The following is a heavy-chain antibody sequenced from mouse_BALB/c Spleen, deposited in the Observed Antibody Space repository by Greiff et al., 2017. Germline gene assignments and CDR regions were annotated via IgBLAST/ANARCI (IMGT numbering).Heavy chain of an antibody. V-gene: IGHV5-6-3*01. Sequence: EVQGVESGGGLVQPGGSLKLSCAASGFTFSSYGMSWVRQTPDKRLELVATINSNGGSTYYPDTVKGRFTISRDNAKNTLYLQMSSLKSEDTAMYYCARQGGYDWFAYWGQGTLVTVSA. J-gene: IGHJ3*01. CDR3: ARQGGYDWFAY. CDR1: GFTFSSYG. D-gene: IGHD2-14*01. CDR2: INSNGGST.